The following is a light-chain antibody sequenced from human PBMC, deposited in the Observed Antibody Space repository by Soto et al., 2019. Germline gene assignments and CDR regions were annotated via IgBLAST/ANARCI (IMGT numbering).Light chain of an antibody. CDR2: RNN. J-gene: IGLJ2*01. Sequence: QSVLTQPPSASGTPGQRVTISCSGSSSNIGSNYVYWYQQLPGTAPKLLIYRNNQRPSGVPDRFSGFKSGTSASLAISGLRSEDEADYYCAAWDDSLSAVVFGGGTQLTVL. CDR1: SSNIGSNY. V-gene: IGLV1-47*01. CDR3: AAWDDSLSAVV.